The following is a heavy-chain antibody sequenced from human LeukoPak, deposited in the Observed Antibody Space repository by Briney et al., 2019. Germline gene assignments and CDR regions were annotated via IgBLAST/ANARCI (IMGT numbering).Heavy chain of an antibody. V-gene: IGHV3-48*03. CDR3: ALLAVASDFDY. J-gene: IGHJ4*02. CDR1: GFPFSVYE. Sequence: SGGSLRLSCAVSGFPFSVYEMNWVRQAPGKGLEWVSNIGSSGAIRHYADSVKGRFSISRDNAENSLFLQMNSLRVEDTGIYYCALLAVASDFDYWGQGVLVTVSS. CDR2: IGSSGAIR. D-gene: IGHD6-19*01.